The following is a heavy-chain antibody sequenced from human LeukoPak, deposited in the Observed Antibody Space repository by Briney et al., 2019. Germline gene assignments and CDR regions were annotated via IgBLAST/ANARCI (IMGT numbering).Heavy chain of an antibody. CDR3: TKSTGYWYYGMDV. V-gene: IGHV3-23*01. CDR1: GFTFSTFA. D-gene: IGHD2-8*02. J-gene: IGHJ6*02. CDR2: YGANVGST. Sequence: PGVSQSLSCVASGFTFSTFAMYWLSQAPAKGLEWVSAYGANVGSTSYADYVRGRFTISRDNSRNTLYLQMSSLRTDDTATYYCTKSTGYWYYGMDVWGQGTTVTVSS.